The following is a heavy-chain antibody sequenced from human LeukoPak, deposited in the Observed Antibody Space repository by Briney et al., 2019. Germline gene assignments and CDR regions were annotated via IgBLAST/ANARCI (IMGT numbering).Heavy chain of an antibody. Sequence: GRSLRLSCAASGFTFSSYGMHWVRQAPGKGLEWVAVIWYGGSNKYYADSVKGRFTISRDNSKNTLYLQMNSLRAEDTAVYYCAKEGYSSSWALYYYYYMDVWGKGTTVTVSS. V-gene: IGHV3-30*18. D-gene: IGHD6-13*01. CDR1: GFTFSSYG. CDR3: AKEGYSSSWALYYYYYMDV. J-gene: IGHJ6*03. CDR2: IWYGGSNK.